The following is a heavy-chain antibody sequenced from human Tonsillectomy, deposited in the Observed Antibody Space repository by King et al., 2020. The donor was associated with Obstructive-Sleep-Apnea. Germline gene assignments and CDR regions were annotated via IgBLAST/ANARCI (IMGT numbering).Heavy chain of an antibody. CDR1: GFTFSSYG. V-gene: IGHV3-30*02. Sequence: HVQLVESGGGVVQPGGSLRLSCAASGFTFSSYGMHWVRQAPGKGLEWAAFIRYDGSNKYYADSVKGRFTISRDNSKNTLYLQMNSLRAEDTAVYYCAKDYSRRGAAARVIDYWGQGTLVTVSS. D-gene: IGHD6-25*01. CDR3: AKDYSRRGAAARVIDY. J-gene: IGHJ4*02. CDR2: IRYDGSNK.